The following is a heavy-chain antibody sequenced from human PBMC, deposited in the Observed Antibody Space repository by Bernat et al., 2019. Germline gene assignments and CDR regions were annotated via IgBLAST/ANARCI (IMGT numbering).Heavy chain of an antibody. V-gene: IGHV3-23*01. CDR3: AKVKSDFSGAYRDFDY. CDR1: GFTFSSCA. Sequence: DVQLLESGGDLVQPGGSLRLSCAASGFTFSSCAMSWVRQAPGKGLEWVSAIRGSGGGTYYAGSVKGRFTISRDNSMNTLYLQMNSLRAEDTAVYYCAKVKSDFSGAYRDFDYWGQGTLVTVSS. D-gene: IGHD3-3*01. CDR2: IRGSGGGT. J-gene: IGHJ4*02.